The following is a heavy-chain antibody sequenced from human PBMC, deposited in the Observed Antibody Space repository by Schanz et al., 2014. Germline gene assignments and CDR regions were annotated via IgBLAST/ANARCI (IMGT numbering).Heavy chain of an antibody. J-gene: IGHJ3*02. V-gene: IGHV4-34*01. D-gene: IGHD4-4*01. CDR3: ARRDNYLSAFDI. CDR2: INHSGST. Sequence: QVQLQQWGAGLLKPPETLSLTCAVYGGSFSGYYWSWIRQPPGKGLEWIGEINHSGSTNYNPSLKSRVPISVDTSKTQVSLKLTSVTAADTAVFYCARRDNYLSAFDIWGQGTMVTVSS. CDR1: GGSFSGYY.